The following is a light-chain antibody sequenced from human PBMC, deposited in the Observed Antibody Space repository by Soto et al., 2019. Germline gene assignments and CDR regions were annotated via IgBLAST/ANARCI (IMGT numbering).Light chain of an antibody. V-gene: IGKV1-39*01. Sequence: DIHMTQFPSSLSASVGDRVTITCRASQTIRAYLNWFQQKPGKAPELLIYAASSLQSGVPPRFSGSVSGAEFTLTINILQPEDTATYYCQQTSNVPHTYGQGTKVEIK. CDR1: QTIRAY. CDR2: AAS. CDR3: QQTSNVPHT. J-gene: IGKJ1*01.